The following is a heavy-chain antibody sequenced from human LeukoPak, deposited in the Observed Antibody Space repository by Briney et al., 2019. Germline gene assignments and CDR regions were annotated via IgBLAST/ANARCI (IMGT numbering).Heavy chain of an antibody. CDR1: GFTFSSYW. J-gene: IGHJ4*02. D-gene: IGHD6-19*01. CDR2: IKQDGSEK. Sequence: GGSLRLSCAASGFTFSSYWMSWVRQAPGKGLEWVANIKQDGSEKYYADSVKGRFTISRDNSKNTLYLQMNSLRAEDTAVYYCATPIAVAGDLDSWGQGTLVTVSS. V-gene: IGHV3-7*03. CDR3: ATPIAVAGDLDS.